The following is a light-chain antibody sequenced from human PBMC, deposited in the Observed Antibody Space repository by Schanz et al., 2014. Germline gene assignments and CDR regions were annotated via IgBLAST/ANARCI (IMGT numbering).Light chain of an antibody. Sequence: QSVLTQPPSVSGAPGQRVTISCTGSSSNIGAGYDVHWYQHLPGTAPKLLIFRNNNRPSGVPDRFSGSKSGTSASLAITGLQAEDEADYYCQSYDSSLSGSVVFGGGTKVTVL. J-gene: IGLJ3*02. CDR2: RNN. CDR1: SSNIGAGYD. CDR3: QSYDSSLSGSVV. V-gene: IGLV1-40*01.